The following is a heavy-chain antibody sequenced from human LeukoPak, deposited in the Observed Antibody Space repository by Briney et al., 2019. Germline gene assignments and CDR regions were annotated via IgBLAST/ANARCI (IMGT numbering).Heavy chain of an antibody. D-gene: IGHD1-7*01. V-gene: IGHV4-30-4*01. CDR3: ARLTPLGGSTVRGYYYYMDV. Sequence: PSQTLSLTCTVSGGSISSGDYYWSWIRQPPGKGLEWIGYIYYNGSTNYSPSLKSRITISVDTSNDQFSLKLRSVTAADTAVYFCARLTPLGGSTVRGYYYYMDVWGIGTTVTVSS. CDR2: IYYNGST. J-gene: IGHJ6*03. CDR1: GGSISSGDYY.